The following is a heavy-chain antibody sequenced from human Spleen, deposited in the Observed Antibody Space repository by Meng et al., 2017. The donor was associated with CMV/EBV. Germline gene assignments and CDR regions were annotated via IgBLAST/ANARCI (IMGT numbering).Heavy chain of an antibody. CDR3: ARAYDSSGYYDDFDY. D-gene: IGHD3-22*01. J-gene: IGHJ4*02. Sequence: GGSLRLSCAASGFTFSNYAMSWVRQAPGKGLEWVSVIYSGGDTTYYADSVKGRFTISRDNSKNTLYLQMNSLRAEDTAVYYCARAYDSSGYYDDFDYWGQGTLVTVSS. V-gene: IGHV3-23*03. CDR2: IYSGGDTT. CDR1: GFTFSNYA.